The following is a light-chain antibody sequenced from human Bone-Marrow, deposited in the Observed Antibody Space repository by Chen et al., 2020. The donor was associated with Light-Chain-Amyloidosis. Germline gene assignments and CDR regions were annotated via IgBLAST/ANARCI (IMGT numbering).Light chain of an antibody. CDR2: DVN. Sequence: QSALTQPRSVSGSLGRSVTISCTGTSSDVGAYTYVSWYQQHPGKAPKLIIYDVNKRPSGVPDRFSGSQSGSTASLPISRLQADDESDYFCSSYAGTYTWVFGGGTKLTVL. CDR3: SSYAGTYTWV. J-gene: IGLJ3*02. V-gene: IGLV2-11*01. CDR1: SSDVGAYTY.